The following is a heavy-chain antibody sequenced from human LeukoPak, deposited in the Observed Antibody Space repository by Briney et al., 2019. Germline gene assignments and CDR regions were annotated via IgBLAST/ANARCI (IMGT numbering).Heavy chain of an antibody. CDR1: GGSISSYY. CDR3: ARQYGYGDYAGAFDI. D-gene: IGHD4-17*01. V-gene: IGHV4-59*08. Sequence: SETLSLTCTVSGGSISSYYWSWIRQPPGKGLEWIGYIYYSGGTNYNPSLKSRVTISVDTSKNQFSLKLSSVTAADTAVYYCARQYGYGDYAGAFDIWGQGTMVTVSS. CDR2: IYYSGGT. J-gene: IGHJ3*02.